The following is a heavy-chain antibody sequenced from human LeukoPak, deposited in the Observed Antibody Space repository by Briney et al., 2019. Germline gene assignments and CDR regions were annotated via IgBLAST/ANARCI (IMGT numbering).Heavy chain of an antibody. CDR3: ARDFCGDYGKLDY. Sequence: PGGSLRLSCAASGFTFSSYSMNWVRQAPGRGLEWVSDISSSSSSIYYADSVKGRFTISRDNAKNSLYLQMNSLRAEDTGVYYCARDFCGDYGKLDYWGQGTLVTVSS. CDR1: GFTFSSYS. CDR2: ISSSSSSI. D-gene: IGHD4-17*01. V-gene: IGHV3-48*01. J-gene: IGHJ4*02.